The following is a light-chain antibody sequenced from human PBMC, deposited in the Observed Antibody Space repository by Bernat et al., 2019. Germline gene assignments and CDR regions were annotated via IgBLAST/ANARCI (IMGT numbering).Light chain of an antibody. J-gene: IGKJ2*01. CDR1: QSLLHRNGYNY. Sequence: DIVMTQSPLSLPVTPGEPASISCRSSQSLLHRNGYNYLVWYLQKPGQSPQLLIYLGSNRASGVPDRFSGSGSGTDFTLKISRVEAEDVGVYYCMQALQPPPTFGQGTKLETK. CDR3: MQALQPPPT. V-gene: IGKV2-28*01. CDR2: LGS.